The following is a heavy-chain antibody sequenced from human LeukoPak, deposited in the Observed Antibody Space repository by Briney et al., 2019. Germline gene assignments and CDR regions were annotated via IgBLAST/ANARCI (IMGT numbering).Heavy chain of an antibody. D-gene: IGHD1-26*01. CDR1: GLTFSGYW. CDR2: IKSDGTIM. J-gene: IGHJ4*02. V-gene: IGHV3-74*03. Sequence: GGSLRLSCAASGLTFSGYWLHWVRQAPGKGLVWVSRIKSDGTIMTYADSVKGRFTISIDNAKNTLDLQMNSLRDEDTAVYYCARARSSASWFDFWGQGTLFTV. CDR3: ARARSSASWFDF.